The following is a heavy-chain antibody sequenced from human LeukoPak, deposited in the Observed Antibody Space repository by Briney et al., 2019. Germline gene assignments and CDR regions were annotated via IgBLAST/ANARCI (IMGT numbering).Heavy chain of an antibody. CDR3: ARHIVVVPAAVYYYYYGMDV. V-gene: IGHV1-18*01. J-gene: IGHJ6*02. D-gene: IGHD2-2*01. Sequence: ASVKVSCKASGYTFTSYGISWVRQAPGQGLEWMGWISAYNGNTNYAQKLQGRVTMTTDTSTSTAYVELRSLRSDDTAVYYCARHIVVVPAAVYYYYYGMDVWGQGTTVTVPS. CDR2: ISAYNGNT. CDR1: GYTFTSYG.